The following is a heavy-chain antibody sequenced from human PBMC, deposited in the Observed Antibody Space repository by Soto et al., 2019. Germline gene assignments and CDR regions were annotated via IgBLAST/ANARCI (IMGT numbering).Heavy chain of an antibody. Sequence: QVQLQQWGAGLLKPSETLSLTCAVYGGSFSGYYWSWIHQPPGKGLEWIGEINHSGSTNYNPSLKMRVTISVDTSKNQFSLKLSSVTAADTAVYYCARVGPYYDFWSGYYKSSYMDVWGKGTTVTVSS. D-gene: IGHD3-3*01. CDR3: ARVGPYYDFWSGYYKSSYMDV. CDR2: INHSGST. V-gene: IGHV4-34*01. J-gene: IGHJ6*03. CDR1: GGSFSGYY.